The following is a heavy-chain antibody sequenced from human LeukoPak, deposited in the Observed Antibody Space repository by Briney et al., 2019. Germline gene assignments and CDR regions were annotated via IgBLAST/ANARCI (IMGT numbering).Heavy chain of an antibody. CDR3: VSIVAGNDY. V-gene: IGHV4-34*01. J-gene: IGHJ4*02. CDR1: GGSFSGYY. CDR2: INHSGST. D-gene: IGHD6-19*01. Sequence: PSETLSLTCAVYGGSFSGYYWSWIRQPPGKGLEWIGEINHSGSTNYNPSLKSRVTISVDTSKNQFSLKLSSVTAADTAVYCCVSIVAGNDYWGQGTLVTVSS.